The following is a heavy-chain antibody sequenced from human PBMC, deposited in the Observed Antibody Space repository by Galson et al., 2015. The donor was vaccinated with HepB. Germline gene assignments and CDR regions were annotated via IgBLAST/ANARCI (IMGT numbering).Heavy chain of an antibody. CDR2: MGAYNGDT. CDR1: GYTLSNYG. V-gene: IGHV1-18*04. D-gene: IGHD3-22*01. CDR3: ARMDRSGYYLDY. Sequence: SCKASGYTLSNYGINWVRQAPGQGLEWMGWMGAYNGDTKYAQKVQGRVTMTTDTSTSTAYMELRRLRSDDTAVYYCARMDRSGYYLDYWGQGTLVTVPS. J-gene: IGHJ4*02.